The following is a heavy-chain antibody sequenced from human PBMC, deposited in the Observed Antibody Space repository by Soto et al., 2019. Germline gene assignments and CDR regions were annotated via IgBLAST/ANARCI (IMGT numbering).Heavy chain of an antibody. J-gene: IGHJ4*02. Sequence: EVQLVESGGGLVQPGESLRLSCVTSGFSVSDHHMSWVRQAPGKGLEWVSLIKRGGTTSFVDSVRSRFTISKDISKNTLYIQLNSLTSDDTALYYCASGDWNKGFFDYWGRGTLVSVSS. CDR3: ASGDWNKGFFDY. CDR2: IKRGGTT. CDR1: GFSVSDHH. D-gene: IGHD1-1*01. V-gene: IGHV3-66*01.